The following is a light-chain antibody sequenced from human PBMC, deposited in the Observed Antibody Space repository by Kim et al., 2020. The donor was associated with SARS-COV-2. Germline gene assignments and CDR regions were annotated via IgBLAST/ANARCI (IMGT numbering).Light chain of an antibody. CDR3: QQYHNYYT. J-gene: IGKJ2*01. Sequence: EIVMTQSPVTLSVSPGERATLSCRASQTVTGRLAWYQQKSGQAPRLVMYDVSTRASGIPARFSGSGSGTEFTLTISSLESEDFAVYYCQQYHNYYTFGQVTKLEIK. V-gene: IGKV3-15*01. CDR1: QTVTGR. CDR2: DVS.